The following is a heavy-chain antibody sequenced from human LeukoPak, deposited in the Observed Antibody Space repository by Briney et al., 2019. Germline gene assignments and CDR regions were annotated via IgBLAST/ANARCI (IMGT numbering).Heavy chain of an antibody. Sequence: SVKVSCKASGGSFSKYGITWVRQAPGQGLEWMGGIMFTFGTTKYAQRFQGRVTISADESTSTAYMEVSSLRSEDTAVYYCARIAYCGADCHAFDVWGRGTMVIVSS. CDR1: GGSFSKYG. D-gene: IGHD2-21*01. V-gene: IGHV1-69*13. CDR3: ARIAYCGADCHAFDV. J-gene: IGHJ3*01. CDR2: IMFTFGTT.